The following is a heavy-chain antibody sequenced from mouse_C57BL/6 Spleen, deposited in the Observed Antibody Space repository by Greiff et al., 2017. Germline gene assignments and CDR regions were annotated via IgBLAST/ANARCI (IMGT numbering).Heavy chain of an antibody. CDR2: IDPSDSYT. CDR1: GYTFTSYW. V-gene: IGHV1-59*01. CDR3: ARRADYGYDDYAMDC. D-gene: IGHD2-2*01. J-gene: IGHJ4*01. Sequence: VQLQQPGAELVRPGTSVKLSCKASGYTFTSYWMHWVKQRPGQGLEWIGEIDPSDSYTNYNQKFKGKATLTVDTTSSTAYMQLSSLTSGDSAVYYCARRADYGYDDYAMDCWGQGTSVTVSS.